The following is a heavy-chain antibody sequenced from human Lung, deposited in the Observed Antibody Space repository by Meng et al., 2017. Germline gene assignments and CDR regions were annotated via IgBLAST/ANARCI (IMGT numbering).Heavy chain of an antibody. CDR1: GFTFSSYA. J-gene: IGHJ4*02. D-gene: IGHD5-18*01. V-gene: IGHV3-23*04. CDR2: ILGSGDST. CDR3: AKARIQLWLFDY. Sequence: GQLVGSGGGLVQPGGSLGLSCAASGFTFSSYALIWVRQAPGKGLEWVSGILGSGDSTFYADSVKGRFTISRDNSKNTLFLQMNSLRDEDTAVYYCAKARIQLWLFDYWGQGTLVTVSS.